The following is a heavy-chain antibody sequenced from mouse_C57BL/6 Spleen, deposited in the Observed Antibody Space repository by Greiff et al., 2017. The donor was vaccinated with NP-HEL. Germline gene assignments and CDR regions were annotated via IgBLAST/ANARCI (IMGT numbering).Heavy chain of an antibody. V-gene: IGHV1-82*01. Sequence: VKLQQSGPELVKPGASVKISCKASGYAFSSSWMNWVKQRPGKGLEWIGRIYPGDGDTNYNGKFKGKATLTADKSSSTAYMQLSSLTSEDSAVYFCARGPYYGSSEGFAYWGQGTLVTVSA. CDR2: IYPGDGDT. J-gene: IGHJ3*01. D-gene: IGHD1-1*01. CDR3: ARGPYYGSSEGFAY. CDR1: GYAFSSSW.